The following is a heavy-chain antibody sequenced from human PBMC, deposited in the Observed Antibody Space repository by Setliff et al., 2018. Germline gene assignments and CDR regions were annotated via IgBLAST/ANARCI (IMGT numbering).Heavy chain of an antibody. D-gene: IGHD4-17*01. CDR3: ARGHTTESTGY. Sequence: GALRLSCAASGFTFSDYYMSWIRQAPGRGLEWVSYITRSGDAMYYTDSVKGRFTISRDNAKNSLYLQMNSLRAEDTAVYYCARGHTTESTGYWGQGTLVTVSS. CDR1: GFTFSDYY. J-gene: IGHJ4*02. V-gene: IGHV3-11*01. CDR2: ITRSGDAM.